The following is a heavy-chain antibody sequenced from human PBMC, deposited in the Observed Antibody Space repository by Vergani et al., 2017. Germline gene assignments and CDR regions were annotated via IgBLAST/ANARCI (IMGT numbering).Heavy chain of an antibody. J-gene: IGHJ2*01. D-gene: IGHD6-19*01. CDR3: ARDSSGWQTYWYFDL. CDR2: IIPIFGTA. CDR1: GGTFSSYA. Sequence: QVQLVQSGAEVKKPGSSVKVSCKASGGTFSSYAISRVRQAPGQGLEWMGGIIPIFGTANYAQKFQGRVTITADESTSTAYMELSSLRSEDTAVYYCARDSSGWQTYWYFDLWGRGTLVTVSS. V-gene: IGHV1-69*01.